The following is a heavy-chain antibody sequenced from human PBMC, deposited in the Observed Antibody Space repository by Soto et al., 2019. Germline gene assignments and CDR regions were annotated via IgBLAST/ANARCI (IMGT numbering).Heavy chain of an antibody. CDR1: GFTFRSYA. J-gene: IGHJ4*02. D-gene: IGHD2-2*01. Sequence: GGSLRLSCAASGFTFRSYAMGWVRQAPGKGLEWVSAVSGGGDNTYYADSVKGRFTISRDNSKNTLYLEMDSLRAEDTAVYYCAKGPRYCGSTSCYPGSFDNWGQGTLVTVSS. CDR3: AKGPRYCGSTSCYPGSFDN. V-gene: IGHV3-23*01. CDR2: VSGGGDNT.